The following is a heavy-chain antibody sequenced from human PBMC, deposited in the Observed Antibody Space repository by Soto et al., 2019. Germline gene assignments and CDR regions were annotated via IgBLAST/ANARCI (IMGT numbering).Heavy chain of an antibody. CDR3: ARGGWTNDF. CDR2: VYYNGNT. CDR1: GGSISGHY. D-gene: IGHD6-19*01. Sequence: SETLSLTCTVSGGSISGHYWSWIRQPPGKGLEWIGYVYYNGNTNYNPSLKSRVTFSVDTSKNQVSLQLSSVTAADTAVYFCARGGWTNDFRGQGFLVTVSS. V-gene: IGHV4-59*11. J-gene: IGHJ4*02.